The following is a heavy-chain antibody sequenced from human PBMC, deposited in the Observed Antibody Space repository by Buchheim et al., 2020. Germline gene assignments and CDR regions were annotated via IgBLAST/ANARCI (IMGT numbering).Heavy chain of an antibody. Sequence: QVQLQESGPGLVKPSQTLSLTCTVSSVSISSVGYYWSSIRKHPGKRLEWIGYIYYSGSTYYNPSPKSRVTISVDTSKNQFSQKLSAVTAADTAVYYCAREERKWVTMAFDPWGQGTL. J-gene: IGHJ5*02. D-gene: IGHD3-10*01. V-gene: IGHV4-31*03. CDR3: AREERKWVTMAFDP. CDR1: SVSISSVGYY. CDR2: IYYSGST.